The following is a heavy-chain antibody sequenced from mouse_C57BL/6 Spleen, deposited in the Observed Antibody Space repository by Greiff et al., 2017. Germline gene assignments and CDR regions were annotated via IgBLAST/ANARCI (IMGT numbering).Heavy chain of an antibody. CDR2: IYPGSGST. V-gene: IGHV1-55*01. D-gene: IGHD3-2*02. Sequence: VQLQQPGAELVKPGASVKMSCKASGYTFTSYWITWVKQRPGQGLEWIGDIYPGSGSTNYNEQFKSKATLTVDTSSSTAYMQLSSLTSEDSAVYYCARWGTAQAAWFAYWGQGTLVTVSA. CDR1: GYTFTSYW. J-gene: IGHJ3*01. CDR3: ARWGTAQAAWFAY.